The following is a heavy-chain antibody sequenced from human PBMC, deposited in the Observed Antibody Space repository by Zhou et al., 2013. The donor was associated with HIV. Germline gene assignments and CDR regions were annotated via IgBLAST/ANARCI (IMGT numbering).Heavy chain of an antibody. CDR2: GSPIFGTT. CDR1: GGTFSNYA. D-gene: IGHD2-8*02. Sequence: QVQLVQSGAEVKKPGSSVKVSCKASGGTFSNYAINWVRQAPGQGLEWMGGGSPIFGTTNYAHSFQGRVTLTTDESTATAYMELSGLRSEDTAVYFCARLTPGGTRALWGHGTLVSVSS. J-gene: IGHJ4*01. CDR3: ARLTPGGTRAL. V-gene: IGHV1-69*05.